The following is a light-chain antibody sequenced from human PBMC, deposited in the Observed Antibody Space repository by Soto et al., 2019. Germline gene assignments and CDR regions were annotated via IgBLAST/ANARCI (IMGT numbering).Light chain of an antibody. CDR1: QSITYRY. V-gene: IGKV3-20*01. J-gene: IGKJ2*01. CDR2: GTS. Sequence: DIVLTQSPGTLSLSPGERATLSCRASQSITYRYLAWYHHKPGQAPRLLIYGTSNRATGIPDRFIGSGSGTDFTLTISRLEPEDFALYYCQQYTSSPPMSTFGQGTRLEI. CDR3: QQYTSSPPMST.